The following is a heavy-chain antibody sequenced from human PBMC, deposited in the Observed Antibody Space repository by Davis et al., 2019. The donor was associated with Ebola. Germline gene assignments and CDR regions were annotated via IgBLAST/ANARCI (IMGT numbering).Heavy chain of an antibody. D-gene: IGHD6-13*01. CDR3: ARGNTIAAAGTGYYFDY. CDR1: GGSFSGYY. J-gene: IGHJ4*02. CDR2: INHGGST. Sequence: MPSETLSLTCAVYGGSFSGYYWTWIRQPPGKGLEWIGEINHGGSTNYNPSLKSRVTMSVDTSKNQFSLKLSSVTAADTAVYFCARGNTIAAAGTGYYFDYWGQGTLVTVSS. V-gene: IGHV4-34*01.